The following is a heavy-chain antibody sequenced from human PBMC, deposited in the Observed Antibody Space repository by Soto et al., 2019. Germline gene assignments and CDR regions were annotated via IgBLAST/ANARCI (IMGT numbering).Heavy chain of an antibody. V-gene: IGHV2-5*02. Sequence: QITLKESGPTLLKATQTLTLTCTFSGFSLSTSGVGVGWIRQPPGKALEWLALIYLDDDKFYSPSLKSRLTIAKDTSKXXLXPIXTNIDPVDTATYSGAHIHCYGSRNLLLSPNNWFDPWCQGPLITVSS. CDR1: GFSLSTSGVG. CDR2: IYLDDDK. D-gene: IGHD3-10*01. J-gene: IGHJ5*02. CDR3: AHIHCYGSRNLLLSPNNWFDP.